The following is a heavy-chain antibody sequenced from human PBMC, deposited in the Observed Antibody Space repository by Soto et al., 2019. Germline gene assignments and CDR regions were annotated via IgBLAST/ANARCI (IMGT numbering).Heavy chain of an antibody. CDR2: IYYSGST. D-gene: IGHD3-9*01. Sequence: SETLSLTCTVSGGSISSYYWSWIRQPPGKGLEWIGYIYYSGSTNYNPSLKSRVTISVDTSKNQFSLKLSSVTAADTAVYYCARGHDILTGYRYFDYWGQGTPVTVSS. CDR1: GGSISSYY. J-gene: IGHJ4*02. CDR3: ARGHDILTGYRYFDY. V-gene: IGHV4-59*08.